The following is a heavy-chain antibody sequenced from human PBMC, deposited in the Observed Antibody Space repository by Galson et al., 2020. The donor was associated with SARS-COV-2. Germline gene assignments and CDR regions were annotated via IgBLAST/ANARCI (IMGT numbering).Heavy chain of an antibody. CDR1: GFTFTTYW. CDR2: ISPGDSET. J-gene: IGHJ6*02. D-gene: IGHD3-16*01. Sequence: KIGESLKISCKGSGFTFTTYWIGWVRQMPGKGLEWMGVISPGDSETKYRPSFQGQVTISADKSIKTAYLKWSRLKASDTATYYCARGGGGVPHILIYGMDVWGQGTTVTVSS. CDR3: ARGGGGVPHILIYGMDV. V-gene: IGHV5-51*01.